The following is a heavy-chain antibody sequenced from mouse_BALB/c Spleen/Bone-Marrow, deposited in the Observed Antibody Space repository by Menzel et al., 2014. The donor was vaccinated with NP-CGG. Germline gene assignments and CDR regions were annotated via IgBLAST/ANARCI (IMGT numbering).Heavy chain of an antibody. Sequence: EVHLVESGGGLVKPGGSLKLSCAASGFTFSSYAMSWVRQTPEKRLEWVASISSGGSTYYPDSVKGRFTISRDNARNILYLQMSSQRSEDTAMYYCARGGFRGLDYWGQGTTLTVSS. CDR3: ARGGFRGLDY. CDR2: ISSGGST. J-gene: IGHJ2*01. V-gene: IGHV5-6-5*01. CDR1: GFTFSSYA.